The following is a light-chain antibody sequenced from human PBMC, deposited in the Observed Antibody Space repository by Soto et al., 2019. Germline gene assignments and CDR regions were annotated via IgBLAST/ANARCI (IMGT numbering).Light chain of an antibody. Sequence: QSVLTQPASVSGSPGQSITISCTGTSSDIGGYDYVSWYQQHPGKAPQLMIYDVSNRPSGVSNRFSGSKSGKTASLTISGLQAEDEADYYCSSYANASPVVFGGGTQRTVL. J-gene: IGLJ2*01. CDR2: DVS. CDR3: SSYANASPVV. V-gene: IGLV2-14*03. CDR1: SSDIGGYDY.